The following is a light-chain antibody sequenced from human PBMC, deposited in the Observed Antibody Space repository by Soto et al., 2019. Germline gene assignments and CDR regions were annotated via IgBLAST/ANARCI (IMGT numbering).Light chain of an antibody. Sequence: IVLKQSAGTLSLYTGERATLSCRASQSVSNNYLAWYQQKPGQAPRLLIYGASNRATGIPDRFSGSGSGTDFTLTISRLEPEGFAVYYCQQYGSSGTFGQGTKVDIK. J-gene: IGKJ1*01. CDR1: QSVSNNY. V-gene: IGKV3-20*01. CDR3: QQYGSSGT. CDR2: GAS.